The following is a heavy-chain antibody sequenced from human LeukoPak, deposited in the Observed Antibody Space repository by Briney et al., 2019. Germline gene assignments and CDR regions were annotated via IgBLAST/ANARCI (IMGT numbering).Heavy chain of an antibody. CDR1: GYTFTSYD. D-gene: IGHD3-22*01. V-gene: IGHV1-8*01. CDR3: ARGVRYYYDSSGQTSYYYDY. Sequence: ASVKVSCKASGYTFTSYDIKWVRQATGQGLEWMGWMNPNSGNTGYAQKFQGRVTMTRNTSISTAYMELSSLRSEDTAVYYCARGVRYYYDSSGQTSYYYDYWGQGTLVTVSS. CDR2: MNPNSGNT. J-gene: IGHJ4*02.